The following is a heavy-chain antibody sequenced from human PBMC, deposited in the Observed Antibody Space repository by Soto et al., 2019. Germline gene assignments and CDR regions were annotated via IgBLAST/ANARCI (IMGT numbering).Heavy chain of an antibody. J-gene: IGHJ4*02. D-gene: IGHD3-10*01. CDR2: INYSEST. CDR3: ARGESTMALPYY. Sequence: SETLSLTCTVSGGSISSGDYYWTWIRQTPGRGLEYIGYINYSESTYYNPSLQSRFTISIDTSKNQFSLKLSSVTAADTAVYYCARGESTMALPYYWGQGTLVTVSS. CDR1: GGSISSGDYY. V-gene: IGHV4-30-4*01.